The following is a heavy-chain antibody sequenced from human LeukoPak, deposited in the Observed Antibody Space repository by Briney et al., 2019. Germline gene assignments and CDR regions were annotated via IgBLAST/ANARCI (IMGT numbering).Heavy chain of an antibody. V-gene: IGHV4-38-2*01. J-gene: IGHJ4*02. CDR3: ARHPLSYGYGY. CDR2: IYHSGTT. D-gene: IGHD5-18*01. Sequence: SETLSLTCAVSGYSISGGYYWGWIRQPPGKGLEWIGSIYHSGTTYYNPSLKSRVTISVDTSKNQFSLKLSSVTAADTAVYYCARHPLSYGYGYWGQGTLVTVSS. CDR1: GYSISGGYY.